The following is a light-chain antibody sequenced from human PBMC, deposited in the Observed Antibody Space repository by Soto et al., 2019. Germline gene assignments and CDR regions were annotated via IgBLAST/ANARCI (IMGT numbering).Light chain of an antibody. CDR3: SSYTSSSTLGV. CDR1: RSDVGGYNY. V-gene: IGLV2-14*01. CDR2: DVS. J-gene: IGLJ1*01. Sequence: QSALPQPASVSGSPGQTITISCTGTRSDVGGYNYVSWYQQHPGKAPKLMIYDVSNRPSGVSNRFSGSKSGNTASLTISGLQAEDEADYYCSSYTSSSTLGVFGTGTKVTVL.